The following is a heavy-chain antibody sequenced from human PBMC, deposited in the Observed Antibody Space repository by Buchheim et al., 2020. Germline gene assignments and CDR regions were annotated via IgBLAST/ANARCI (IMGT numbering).Heavy chain of an antibody. Sequence: QVQLQQWGAGLLKPSETLSLTCAVYGGSFSGYYWSWIRQPPGEGLEWIGEINHSGSTNYNPSLKSRVTISVDTSKNQVSLKLCSVTAADTAVYYCARNYLSPRAGYGMDVWGQGTT. CDR1: GGSFSGYY. CDR3: ARNYLSPRAGYGMDV. CDR2: INHSGST. J-gene: IGHJ6*02. D-gene: IGHD1-7*01. V-gene: IGHV4-34*01.